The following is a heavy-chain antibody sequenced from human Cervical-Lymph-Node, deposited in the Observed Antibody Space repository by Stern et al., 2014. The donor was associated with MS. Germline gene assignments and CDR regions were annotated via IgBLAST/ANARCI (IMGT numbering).Heavy chain of an antibody. J-gene: IGHJ4*02. CDR2: IGGSGDST. CDR3: AKAYSSIDY. Sequence: EVQLLESGGGLVQPGGSLRLSCAASGFTFSSSAMSWVRQAPGKGLEWVSAIGGSGDSTYYADSVKGRFSISRDNSKNTLYLQMNSLRAEDTAIYYCAKAYSSIDYWGQGTLVTVSS. V-gene: IGHV3-23*01. D-gene: IGHD6-13*01. CDR1: GFTFSSSA.